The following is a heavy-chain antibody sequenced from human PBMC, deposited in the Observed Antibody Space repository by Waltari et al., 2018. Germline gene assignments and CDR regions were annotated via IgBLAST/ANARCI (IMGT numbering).Heavy chain of an antibody. CDR2: IYHSGIT. Sequence: QVQLQESGPGLVKPSETLSLTCAVSGYSISSGYYRGWIRQPPGKGLEWIGSIYHSGITYYNPALKGRVTMSVDTSKNQFSLKLSDVTAANTAVYYCARHEGRGSCSDAFDIWGQGTMVTVSS. D-gene: IGHD1-26*01. CDR3: ARHEGRGSCSDAFDI. J-gene: IGHJ3*02. V-gene: IGHV4-38-2*01. CDR1: GYSISSGYY.